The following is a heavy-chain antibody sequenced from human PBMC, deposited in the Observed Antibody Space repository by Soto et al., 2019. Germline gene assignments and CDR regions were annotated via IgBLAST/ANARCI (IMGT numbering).Heavy chain of an antibody. CDR1: GYTFTSYG. CDR2: ISAYNGNT. V-gene: IGHV1-18*01. CDR3: ARVRIQLWLQDAFDI. J-gene: IGHJ3*02. Sequence: EASVKVSCKASGYTFTSYGISWVRQAPGQGLEWMGWISAYNGNTNYAQKLQGRVTMTTDTSTSTAYMELRSLRSDDTAVYYCARVRIQLWLQDAFDIWGQGTMVTVSS. D-gene: IGHD5-18*01.